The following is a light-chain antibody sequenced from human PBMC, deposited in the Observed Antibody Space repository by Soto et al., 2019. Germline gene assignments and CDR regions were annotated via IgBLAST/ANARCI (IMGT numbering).Light chain of an antibody. V-gene: IGKV3-20*01. CDR2: GAS. Sequence: ESMLTQSPGTLSLSPGERATLSCRASQSVSTRYLAGYQQKPGQAPRLLIYGASIRATGIPDRFSGSGSGTDFTLTIMRLEPEEFAVYYCHQFGRSPPAFTFGQGTKLEI. J-gene: IGKJ2*01. CDR1: QSVSTRY. CDR3: HQFGRSPPAFT.